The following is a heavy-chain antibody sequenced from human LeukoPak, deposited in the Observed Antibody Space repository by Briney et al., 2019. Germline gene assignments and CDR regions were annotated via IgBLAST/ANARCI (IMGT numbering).Heavy chain of an antibody. D-gene: IGHD3-3*01. Sequence: PSETLSLTCTVSGGSISSHYWSWIRQPPGKRLEWIGYIYYSGNTDYNPSLNSRVTISIDTSRTQFPLRLRSVTAADSAVYYCARVGGFYDYWSAYPYYFDNWGPGTLVTVSS. CDR3: ARVGGFYDYWSAYPYYFDN. V-gene: IGHV4-59*11. CDR1: GGSISSHY. CDR2: IYYSGNT. J-gene: IGHJ4*02.